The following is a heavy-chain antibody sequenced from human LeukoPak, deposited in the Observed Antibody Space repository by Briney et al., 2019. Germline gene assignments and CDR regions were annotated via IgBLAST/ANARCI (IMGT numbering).Heavy chain of an antibody. V-gene: IGHV3-15*01. CDR2: IKSKTDAGTT. CDR3: ARGFRGWYAEGFDY. CDR1: GFTFSNAW. D-gene: IGHD6-19*01. J-gene: IGHJ4*02. Sequence: GGSLRLSCAASGFTFSNAWMNWVRQAPGKGLEWVGRIKSKTDAGTTDYAAPVKGRFTISRDDSKNTLYLQINSLRAEDTAVYYCARGFRGWYAEGFDYWGQGTVVTVSS.